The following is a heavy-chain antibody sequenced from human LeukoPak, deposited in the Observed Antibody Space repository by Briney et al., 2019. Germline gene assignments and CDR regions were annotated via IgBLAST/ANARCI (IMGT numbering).Heavy chain of an antibody. Sequence: QSGGSLRLSCAASGFTFSDYYMSWIRQAPGKGLEWVANIKQGGSEKYYVDSVKGRFTISRDNAKNSLYLQMNSLRAEDTAVYYCAREDYYDSSGYRTGVPLRGADFDYWGQGTLVTVSS. CDR3: AREDYYDSSGYRTGVPLRGADFDY. CDR2: IKQGGSEK. V-gene: IGHV3-7*01. D-gene: IGHD3-22*01. CDR1: GFTFSDYY. J-gene: IGHJ4*02.